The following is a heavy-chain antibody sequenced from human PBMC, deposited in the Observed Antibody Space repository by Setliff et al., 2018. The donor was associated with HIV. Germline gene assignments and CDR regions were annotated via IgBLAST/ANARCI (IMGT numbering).Heavy chain of an antibody. J-gene: IGHJ4*02. CDR1: GYSISSDYY. D-gene: IGHD3-22*01. Sequence: KTSETLSLTCTVSGYSISSDYYWGWIRQPPGKGPEWIGNIYHSGSTYYNPSLKSRVTISVDTSKNQFSLKLSSVTAADTAVYYCARWPPHRSSDYDQEYYFDYWGQGTLVTVSS. CDR3: ARWPPHRSSDYDQEYYFDY. CDR2: IYHSGST. V-gene: IGHV4-38-2*02.